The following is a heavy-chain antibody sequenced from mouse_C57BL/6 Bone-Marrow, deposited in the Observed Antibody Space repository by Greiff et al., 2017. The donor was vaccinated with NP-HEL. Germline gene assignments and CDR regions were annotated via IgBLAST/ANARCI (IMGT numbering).Heavy chain of an antibody. Sequence: QVQLQQSGAELARPGASVKLSCKASGYTFTSYGISWVKQRTGQGLEWIGEIYPRSGNTYYNEKFKGKATLTADKSSSTAYMELRSLTSEDSAGYFCGGQLRLYYFDYWGRGTTLTVSA. D-gene: IGHD3-2*02. J-gene: IGHJ2*01. V-gene: IGHV1-81*01. CDR1: GYTFTSYG. CDR3: GGQLRLYYFDY. CDR2: IYPRSGNT.